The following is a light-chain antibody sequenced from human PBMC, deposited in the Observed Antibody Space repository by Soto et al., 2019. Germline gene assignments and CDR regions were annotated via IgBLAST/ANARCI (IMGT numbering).Light chain of an antibody. CDR3: QQYGSSFSFT. Sequence: EIVLTQSPGTLSLSPGERATLSCRASQSVSSSYLGWYQQKPGQAPRLLIYGASSRATGIPDRFSGSGSGTDFTLTISRREPEDFAVYYYQQYGSSFSFTFGPGTKVDIK. CDR2: GAS. V-gene: IGKV3-20*01. J-gene: IGKJ3*01. CDR1: QSVSSSY.